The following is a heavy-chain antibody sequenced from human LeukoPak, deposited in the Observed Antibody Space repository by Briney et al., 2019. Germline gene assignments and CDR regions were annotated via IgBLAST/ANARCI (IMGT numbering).Heavy chain of an antibody. D-gene: IGHD3-22*01. J-gene: IGHJ4*02. V-gene: IGHV4-39*07. Sequence: PSETLSLTCTVSGGSISSYYWGWIRQPPGKGLEWIGSIYYSGSTYYNPSLKSRVTISVDTSKNQFSLKLSSVTAADTAVYYCARAGYYYDSSGYPDYWGQGTLVTVSS. CDR3: ARAGYYYDSSGYPDY. CDR2: IYYSGST. CDR1: GGSISSYY.